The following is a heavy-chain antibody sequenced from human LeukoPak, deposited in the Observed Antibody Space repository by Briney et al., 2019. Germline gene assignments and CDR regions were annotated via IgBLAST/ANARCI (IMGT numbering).Heavy chain of an antibody. J-gene: IGHJ4*02. CDR1: GFTVSSNY. D-gene: IGHD3-10*01. V-gene: IGHV3-53*01. Sequence: TGGSLTLSCAAPGFTVSSNYMSWVRQAPGEGLGWVSVLYSDGSTYYADSVKGRFTISRDNSKNTLYLQMHSLRAEDTAVYYCASGTTMVQGVIFAYWGQGTLVTVSS. CDR3: ASGTTMVQGVIFAY. CDR2: LYSDGST.